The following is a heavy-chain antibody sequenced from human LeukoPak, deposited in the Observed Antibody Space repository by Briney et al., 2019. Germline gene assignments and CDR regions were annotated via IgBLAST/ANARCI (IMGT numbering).Heavy chain of an antibody. Sequence: AGGSLRLSCVASGFPFSSYWMTWVRQAPGKGLEWVANIKQDGSKKSYVDSVKGRFTISRDNAKNSLYLQMNSLRAEDTAIYYCTGVGYTDEGIDYWGRGTLVTVSS. CDR3: TGVGYTDEGIDY. J-gene: IGHJ4*02. V-gene: IGHV3-7*04. CDR2: IKQDGSKK. CDR1: GFPFSSYW. D-gene: IGHD5-24*01.